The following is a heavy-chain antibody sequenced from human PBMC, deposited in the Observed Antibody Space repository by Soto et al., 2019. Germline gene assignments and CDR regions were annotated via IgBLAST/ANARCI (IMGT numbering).Heavy chain of an antibody. CDR1: GGSIATSSYF. V-gene: IGHV4-39*02. Sequence: PSETLSLTCTVSGGSIATSSYFWAWIRRPPGKGLEWIGSIDYRGTIYNNPSLKSRVTIYLDTSMNHFSLKLDSVTAADTALYYCSRRAPEGFDPWGQGTLVTVSS. CDR2: IDYRGTI. J-gene: IGHJ5*02. CDR3: SRRAPEGFDP.